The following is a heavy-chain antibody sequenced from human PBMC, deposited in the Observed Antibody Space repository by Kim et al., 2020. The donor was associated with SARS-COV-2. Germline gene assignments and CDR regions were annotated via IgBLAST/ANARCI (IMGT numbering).Heavy chain of an antibody. J-gene: IGHJ6*02. CDR1: GYTFTSYD. D-gene: IGHD6-19*01. CDR2: MNPNSGNT. CDR3: ARDRKSVATTDYYYYGMDV. Sequence: ASVKVSCKASGYTFTSYDINWVRQATGQGLEWMGWMNPNSGNTGYAQKFQGRVTMTRNTSISTAYMELSSLRSEDTAVYYCARDRKSVATTDYYYYGMDVWGQGTTVTVSS. V-gene: IGHV1-8*01.